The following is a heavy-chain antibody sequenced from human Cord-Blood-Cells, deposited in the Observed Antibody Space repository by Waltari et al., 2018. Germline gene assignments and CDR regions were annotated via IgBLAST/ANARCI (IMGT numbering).Heavy chain of an antibody. CDR1: GDSVPTNSAA. CDR3: ARGKGAAAWYFDL. J-gene: IGHJ2*01. D-gene: IGHD6-13*01. V-gene: IGHV6-1*01. Sequence: QVQLQQSGPGLVKPSQTLSLTCAIPGDSVPTNSAAWNWIRQPPSRGLEWLGRTYYRSKWYNDYAVSVKSRITINPDTSKNQFSLQLNSVTPEDTAVYYCARGKGAAAWYFDLWGRGTLVTVSS. CDR2: TYYRSKWYN.